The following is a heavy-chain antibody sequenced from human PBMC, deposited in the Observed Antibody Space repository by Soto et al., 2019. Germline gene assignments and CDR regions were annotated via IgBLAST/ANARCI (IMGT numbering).Heavy chain of an antibody. Sequence: ASVKVSCKASGGTFSSYAIGGVRQAPGQGLEWMGWISAYNGNTNYAQKLQGRVTMTTDTSTSTAYMELRSLRSDDTAVYYCARDQDAFDIWGQGTMVTVSS. CDR1: GGTFSSYA. J-gene: IGHJ3*02. V-gene: IGHV1-18*01. CDR2: ISAYNGNT. CDR3: ARDQDAFDI.